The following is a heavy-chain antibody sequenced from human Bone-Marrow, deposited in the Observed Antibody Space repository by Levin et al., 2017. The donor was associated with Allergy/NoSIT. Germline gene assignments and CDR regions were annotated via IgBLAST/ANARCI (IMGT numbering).Heavy chain of an antibody. V-gene: IGHV1-69*13. Sequence: SVKVSCKASGGTFSSYAISWVRQAPGQGLEWMGGIIPIFGTANYAQKFQGRVTITADESTSTAYMELSSLRSEDTAVYYCASSNHCGGDCYGADYWGQGTLVTVSS. CDR1: GGTFSSYA. D-gene: IGHD2-21*02. CDR3: ASSNHCGGDCYGADY. J-gene: IGHJ4*02. CDR2: IIPIFGTA.